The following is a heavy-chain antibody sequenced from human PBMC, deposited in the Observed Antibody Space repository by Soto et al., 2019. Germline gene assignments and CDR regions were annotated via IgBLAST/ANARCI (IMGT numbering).Heavy chain of an antibody. CDR3: ATRGYSGYDHDY. V-gene: IGHV4-34*01. CDR1: GGSFSGYY. CDR2: INHSGST. Sequence: SETLSLTCAVYGGSFSGYYWSWIRQPPGKGLEWIGEINHSGSTNYNPSLKSRVTISVGTSKNQFSLKLSSVTAADTAVYYCATRGYSGYDHDYWGQGTLVTVSS. D-gene: IGHD5-12*01. J-gene: IGHJ4*02.